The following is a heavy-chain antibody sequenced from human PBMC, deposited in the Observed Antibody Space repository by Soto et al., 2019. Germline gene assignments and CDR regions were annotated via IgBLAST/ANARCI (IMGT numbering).Heavy chain of an antibody. D-gene: IGHD6-19*01. CDR1: GGTFSTYP. V-gene: IGHV1-69*01. J-gene: IGHJ5*02. CDR3: ARGASNSTGWYTWFDP. CDR2: IIPKFGTT. Sequence: QVQLVQSGAEVKKPGSSVKVSCKVSGGTFSTYPINWVRQAPGQGLEFMGGIIPKFGTTNYAQKFRGTVTITADESTSKAYMELNNLRSEDTAVYYCARGASNSTGWYTWFDPWGQGTLVTVSS.